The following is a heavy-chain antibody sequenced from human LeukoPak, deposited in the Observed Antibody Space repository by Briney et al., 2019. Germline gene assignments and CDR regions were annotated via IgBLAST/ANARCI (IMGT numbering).Heavy chain of an antibody. V-gene: IGHV1-24*01. CDR3: ATDQVHAGNDRGPTLGY. J-gene: IGHJ4*02. D-gene: IGHD1-1*01. CDR1: GYTLTELS. Sequence: ASVKVSCKVSGYTLTELSMHWVRQAPGKGLEWMGGFDPEDGETIYAQKFQGRVTMTEDTSTDTAYMELSSLRSEDTAVYYCATDQVHAGNDRGPTLGYWGQGTLVTVSS. CDR2: FDPEDGET.